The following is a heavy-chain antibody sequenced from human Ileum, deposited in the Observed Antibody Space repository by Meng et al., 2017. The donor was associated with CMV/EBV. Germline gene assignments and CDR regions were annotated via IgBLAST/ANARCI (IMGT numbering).Heavy chain of an antibody. D-gene: IGHD1-7*01. V-gene: IGHV3-33*06. CDR2: IWYHGNNK. CDR1: GFILSGES. Sequence: CAASGFILSGESMHWVRQAPGKRVEWVSVIWYHGNNKYYVDSVKGRFTISRGNSRNTLYLEMNSLRAEDTAVYYCAKDFSPTGTAIEYWGQGTLVTVSS. CDR3: AKDFSPTGTAIEY. J-gene: IGHJ4*02.